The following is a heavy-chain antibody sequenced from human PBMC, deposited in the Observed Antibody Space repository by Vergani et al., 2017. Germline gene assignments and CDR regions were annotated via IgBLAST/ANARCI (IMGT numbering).Heavy chain of an antibody. Sequence: QVQLQQWGAGLLKPSETLSLTCAVYGGSFSGYYWSWIRQPPGKGLEWIGEINHSGSTNYNPSLKSRVTISVDTSKNQFSLKLSSVTAADTAVYYCARHVSELETTLDYYGMDVWGQGTTVTVSS. D-gene: IGHD1-1*01. CDR3: ARHVSELETTLDYYGMDV. J-gene: IGHJ6*02. CDR2: INHSGST. V-gene: IGHV4-34*01. CDR1: GGSFSGYY.